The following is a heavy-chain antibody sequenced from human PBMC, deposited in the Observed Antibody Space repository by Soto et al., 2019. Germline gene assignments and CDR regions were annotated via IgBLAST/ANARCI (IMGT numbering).Heavy chain of an antibody. CDR3: AKSHYDSSGYYIIDH. CDR2: FCYTGST. CDR1: GGSISGRC. Sequence: LSLTCTVSGGSISGRCWSWVRQSPGKGLEWIGYFCYTGSTNYSPSLKSRVTISVDRSKTQCSLKLTSVTAADTAVYYCAKSHYDSSGYYIIDHWGQGTLVTVSS. J-gene: IGHJ5*02. V-gene: IGHV4-59*01. D-gene: IGHD3-22*01.